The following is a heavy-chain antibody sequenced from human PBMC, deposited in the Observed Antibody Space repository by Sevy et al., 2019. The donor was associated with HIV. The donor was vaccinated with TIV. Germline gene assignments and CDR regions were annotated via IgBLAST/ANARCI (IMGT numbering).Heavy chain of an antibody. CDR1: GFTFSNYW. V-gene: IGHV3-7*03. CDR3: ARDCSSTTCLWGLDV. J-gene: IGHJ6*02. D-gene: IGHD2-2*01. Sequence: GGSLRLSCAASGFTFSNYWMTWVRQAPGKGLEWVTNMKRDGSERYYVASVKGRFTISRDNAKNSLYLQMNSLRADDTAVYYCARDCSSTTCLWGLDVWGQGTTVTVSS. CDR2: MKRDGSER.